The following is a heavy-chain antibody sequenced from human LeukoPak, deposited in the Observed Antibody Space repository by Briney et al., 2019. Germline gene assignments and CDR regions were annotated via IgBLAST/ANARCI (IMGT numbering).Heavy chain of an antibody. CDR3: AREATWGQWYFDH. CDR1: GFSFSNHG. V-gene: IGHV3-30*03. CDR2: IARDGGAK. J-gene: IGHJ4*02. D-gene: IGHD6-19*01. Sequence: GGSLRLSCVASGFSFSNHGMHWVRQAPGKGLEWVSVIARDGGAKFYADSVKGRFTLSRDNSKNMFFLQMNFLTVEDTAIYYSAREATWGQWYFDHWGQGTPVTVSS.